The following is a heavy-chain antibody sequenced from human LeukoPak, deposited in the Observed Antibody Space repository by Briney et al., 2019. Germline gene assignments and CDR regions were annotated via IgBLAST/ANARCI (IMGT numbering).Heavy chain of an antibody. J-gene: IGHJ4*02. CDR1: GGSISSGGYY. V-gene: IGHV4-31*03. CDR3: ARSGYGDYYFDY. Sequence: PSQTLCLTCTVSGGSISSGGYYWSWIRQHPGKGLEWIGYIYYSGSTYYNPSLKSRVTISVDTSKNQFSLKLSSVTAADTAVYYCARSGYGDYYFDYWGQGTLVTVSS. D-gene: IGHD4-17*01. CDR2: IYYSGST.